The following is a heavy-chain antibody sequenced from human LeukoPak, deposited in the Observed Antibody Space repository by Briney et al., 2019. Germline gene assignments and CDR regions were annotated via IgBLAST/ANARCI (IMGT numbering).Heavy chain of an antibody. D-gene: IGHD6-13*01. Sequence: PGGSLRLSCEASGFTFSNYAMSWVRQAPGKGLEWIGYIYYSGSTNYNPSLKSRVTISVDTSKNQFSLKLSSVTAADTAVYYCARSGQSSNYGYSSSWYKGVWGQGTLVTVSS. CDR3: ARSGQSSNYGYSSSWYKGV. V-gene: IGHV4-59*08. J-gene: IGHJ4*02. CDR2: IYYSGST. CDR1: GFTFSNYA.